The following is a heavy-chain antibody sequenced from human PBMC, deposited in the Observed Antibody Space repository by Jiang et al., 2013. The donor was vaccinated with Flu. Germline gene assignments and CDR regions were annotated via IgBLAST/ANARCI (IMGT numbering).Heavy chain of an antibody. D-gene: IGHD5-24*01. Sequence: GSGLVKPSETLSLTCTVSGGSISSYYWSWIRQPPRKGLEWIGYINYSGSTNYNPSLKSRVTISVDTSKNQFSLKLSSVTAADTAVYYCARHVRWLQFGMDVWGQGTTVTVSS. CDR1: GGSISSYY. J-gene: IGHJ6*02. V-gene: IGHV4-59*08. CDR3: ARHVRWLQFGMDV. CDR2: INYSGST.